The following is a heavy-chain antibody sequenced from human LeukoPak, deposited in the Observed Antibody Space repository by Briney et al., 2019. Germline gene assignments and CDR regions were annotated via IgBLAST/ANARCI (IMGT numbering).Heavy chain of an antibody. CDR2: IYSTGGT. CDR1: GDSISNGTYY. CDR3: ARAYYYFLWGTNNWLDP. Sequence: SQTLSLTCTVSGDSISNGTYYWNWLRQPAGKGLEWIARIYSTGGTNYNPSLKTRVTISVNTSKNEFSLELSSVTGADTAVYYCARAYYYFLWGTNNWLDPWGQGTLVTVPS. J-gene: IGHJ5*02. D-gene: IGHD3-16*01. V-gene: IGHV4-61*02.